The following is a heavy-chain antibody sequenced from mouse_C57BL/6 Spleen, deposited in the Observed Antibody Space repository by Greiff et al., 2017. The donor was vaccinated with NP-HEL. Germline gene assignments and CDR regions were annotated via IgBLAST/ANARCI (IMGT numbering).Heavy chain of an antibody. CDR3: ARYGALLNYFDY. CDR2: IYPGSGST. J-gene: IGHJ2*01. Sequence: QVHVKQPGAELVKPGASVKMSCKASGYTFTSYWITWVKQRPGQGLEWIGDIYPGSGSTNYNEKFKSKATLTVDTSSSTAYMQLSSLTSEDSAVYYCARYGALLNYFDYWGQGTTLTVSS. V-gene: IGHV1-55*01. CDR1: GYTFTSYW. D-gene: IGHD3-1*01.